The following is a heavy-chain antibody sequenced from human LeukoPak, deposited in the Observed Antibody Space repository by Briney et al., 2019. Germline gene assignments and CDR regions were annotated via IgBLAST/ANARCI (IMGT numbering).Heavy chain of an antibody. Sequence: SETLSLTCAVYGGSFSGYYWSWIRQPPGKGLEWIGEINHSGSTNYNPSLKSRVTISVDTSKNQSSLKLSSVTAADTAVYYCARGGIQLWSNWGQGTLVTVSS. V-gene: IGHV4-34*01. J-gene: IGHJ4*02. CDR2: INHSGST. D-gene: IGHD5-18*01. CDR1: GGSFSGYY. CDR3: ARGGIQLWSN.